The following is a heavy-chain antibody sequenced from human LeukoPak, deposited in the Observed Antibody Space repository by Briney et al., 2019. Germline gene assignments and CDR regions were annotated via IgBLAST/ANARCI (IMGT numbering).Heavy chain of an antibody. Sequence: GGSLRLSCAASGFTFNNYDMSWVRQVQGKGLEWVSAVSGSGGSTYYADSVKGRFSISRDNSRNTLYLQMNSLRAEDMAVYYCARSPYYYDRSGYGVLDYRGQGTLVTVSS. J-gene: IGHJ4*02. D-gene: IGHD3-22*01. CDR1: GFTFNNYD. CDR2: VSGSGGST. V-gene: IGHV3-23*01. CDR3: ARSPYYYDRSGYGVLDY.